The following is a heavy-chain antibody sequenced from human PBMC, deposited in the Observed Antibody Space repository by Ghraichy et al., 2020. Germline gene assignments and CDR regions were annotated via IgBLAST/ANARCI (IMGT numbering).Heavy chain of an antibody. J-gene: IGHJ6*03. V-gene: IGHV1-46*01. Sequence: ASVKLSCKTSGFTFTTSYVHWVRQAPGQGLEWMGTINSGGGSTSYAQKFQGRVTMSRDTSTTTVYMEMTSLTSEDTAVYYCASGCTVGSCYGYYFYPMDVWGQGTTVAVSS. CDR1: GFTFTTSY. D-gene: IGHD2-15*01. CDR3: ASGCTVGSCYGYYFYPMDV. CDR2: INSGGGST.